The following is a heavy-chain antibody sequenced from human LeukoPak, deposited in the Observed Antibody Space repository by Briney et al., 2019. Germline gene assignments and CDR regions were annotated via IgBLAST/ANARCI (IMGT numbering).Heavy chain of an antibody. D-gene: IGHD2-15*01. CDR1: GYSISSAYY. J-gene: IGHJ5*02. V-gene: IGHV4-38-2*01. Sequence: SETLSLTCDVSGYSISSAYYYGWFRQPPGKGLEWIATIFHSGSTYYNPSLQSRVTMSVDTSKNQCSLKLSSVTATDTAVYYCARLSNAAHAASWGQGALVTVSS. CDR2: IFHSGST. CDR3: ARLSNAAHAAS.